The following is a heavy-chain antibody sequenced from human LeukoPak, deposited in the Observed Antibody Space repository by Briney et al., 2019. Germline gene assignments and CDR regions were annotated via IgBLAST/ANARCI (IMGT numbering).Heavy chain of an antibody. CDR1: GFTFNNAW. V-gene: IGHV3-15*01. CDR2: IKSKTDGGTT. CDR3: TTRPPAAMMRDWCY. Sequence: GGSLRLSCAASGFTFNNAWMSWVRQAPGKGLEWVGRIKSKTDGGTTDYAAPVKGRFTISRDDSKNTLYLQMNSLKTEDTAVYYCTTRPPAAMMRDWCYWGQGTLVTVSS. J-gene: IGHJ4*02. D-gene: IGHD2-2*01.